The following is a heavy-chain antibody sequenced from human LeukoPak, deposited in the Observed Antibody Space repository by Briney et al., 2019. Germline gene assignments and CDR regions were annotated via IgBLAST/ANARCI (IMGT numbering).Heavy chain of an antibody. CDR2: ISSSSSTI. Sequence: QTGGSLRLSCAAPGFTFSSYSMNWVRQAPGKGLEWVSKISSSSSTIYYADSVKGRFTISRDNAKNSLYLQMNSLRAEDTAVYYCATDDYGAQDYWGQGTLVTVSS. CDR1: GFTFSSYS. CDR3: ATDDYGAQDY. V-gene: IGHV3-48*01. D-gene: IGHD4-17*01. J-gene: IGHJ4*02.